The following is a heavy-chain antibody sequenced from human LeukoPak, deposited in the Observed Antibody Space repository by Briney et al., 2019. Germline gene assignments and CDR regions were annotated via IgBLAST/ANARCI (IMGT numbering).Heavy chain of an antibody. CDR2: INPNSGGT. V-gene: IGHV1-2*02. J-gene: IGHJ4*02. CDR1: GYTFTGYY. D-gene: IGHD3-22*01. CDR3: AREFRRYYDSSGYYFDY. Sequence: ASVKVSCKASGYTFTGYYMHWVRQAPGQGLEWMGWINPNSGGTNYAQKFQGRVTMTTDTSTSTAYMELRSLRSDDTAVYYCAREFRRYYDSSGYYFDYWGQGTLVTVSS.